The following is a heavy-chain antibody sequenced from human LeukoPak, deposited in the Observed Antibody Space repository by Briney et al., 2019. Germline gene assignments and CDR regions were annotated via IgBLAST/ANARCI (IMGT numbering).Heavy chain of an antibody. Sequence: ASVKVSCKASGGTFSSYAISWVRQAPGQGLEWMGGIIPIFGTANYAQKFQGRVTITADESTSTAYMELSSLRSEDTAVYYCARANYYDSSGTGYYWGQGTLVTVSS. J-gene: IGHJ4*02. CDR3: ARANYYDSSGTGYY. V-gene: IGHV1-69*13. D-gene: IGHD3-22*01. CDR2: IIPIFGTA. CDR1: GGTFSSYA.